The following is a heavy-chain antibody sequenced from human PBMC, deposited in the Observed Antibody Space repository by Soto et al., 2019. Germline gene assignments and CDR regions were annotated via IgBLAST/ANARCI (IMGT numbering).Heavy chain of an antibody. Sequence: SVKVSCKASGFTFTSSAVQWVRQARGQRLEWIGWIVVGSGNTNYAQKFQERVTITRDMSTSTAYMELSSLRSEDTAVYYCAADVVHYDILTGYSGGPLDYWGQGTLVTVSS. V-gene: IGHV1-58*01. J-gene: IGHJ4*02. CDR3: AADVVHYDILTGYSGGPLDY. CDR2: IVVGSGNT. D-gene: IGHD3-9*01. CDR1: GFTFTSSA.